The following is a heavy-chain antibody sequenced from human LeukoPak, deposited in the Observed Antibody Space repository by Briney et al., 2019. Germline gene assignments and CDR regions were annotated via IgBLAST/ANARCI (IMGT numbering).Heavy chain of an antibody. CDR3: ATQYYGAFDY. V-gene: IGHV1-24*01. D-gene: IGHD4-17*01. CDR1: GYTLTELS. Sequence: ASVKVSCKVSGYTLTELSMHWVRQAPGKGLEWMGGFDSEDGETIYAQKFQGRVTMTEDTSTDTAYMEVSSLRSEDTAVYYCATQYYGAFDYWGQGTLVTVSS. J-gene: IGHJ4*02. CDR2: FDSEDGET.